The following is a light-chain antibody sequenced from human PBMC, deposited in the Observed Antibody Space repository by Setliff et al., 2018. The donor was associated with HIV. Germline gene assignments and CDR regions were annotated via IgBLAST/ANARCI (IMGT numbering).Light chain of an antibody. J-gene: IGLJ2*01. Sequence: QSALTQPPSASGTPGQRVTISCSGSSSNIGNNYVYWYHQLPGTAPKLLVYGNNQRPSGVPDRFSGSKSGTSASLAISGLRSEDEADYYCAAWDDSLSGSIFGGGTKVTVL. CDR2: GNN. CDR1: SSNIGNNY. V-gene: IGLV1-47*01. CDR3: AAWDDSLSGSI.